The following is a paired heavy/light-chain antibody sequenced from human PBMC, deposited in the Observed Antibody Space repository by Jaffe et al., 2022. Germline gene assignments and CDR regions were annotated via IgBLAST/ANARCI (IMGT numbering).Light chain of an antibody. Sequence: DIQMTQSPSSLSASIGDRVTITCRASQGISNSLAWYQQKPGKAPKFLLYAASRLESGVPSRFSGSGSGTEYTLTISSLQPEDFATYYCQQYYSSPQTFGQGTKVEIK. CDR2: AAS. CDR1: QGISNS. CDR3: QQYYSSPQT. V-gene: IGKV1-NL1*01. J-gene: IGKJ1*01.
Heavy chain of an antibody. CDR1: GFTFSSYW. CDR2: INSDGSST. D-gene: IGHD3-10*01. V-gene: IGHV3-74*01. CDR3: ARERDYYKSGSYFGY. Sequence: EVQLVESGGGLVQPGGSLRLSCAASGFTFSSYWMHWVRQVPGKGLVWVSTINSDGSSTSYADSVKGRFTISRDNAKNTLYLQMNSLRAEDTALYYCARERDYYKSGSYFGYWGQGTLVTVSS. J-gene: IGHJ4*02.